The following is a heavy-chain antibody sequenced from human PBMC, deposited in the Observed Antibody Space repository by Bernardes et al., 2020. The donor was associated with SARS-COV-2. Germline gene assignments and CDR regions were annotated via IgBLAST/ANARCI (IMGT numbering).Heavy chain of an antibody. CDR1: GFTFSSYA. J-gene: IGHJ3*02. Sequence: GGSLRLSCAASGFTFSSYAMSWVRRAPGKGLEWVSAISGSGGSTYYADSVKGRFTISRDNSKNTLYLQMNSLRAEDTAVYYCAKVRYIHDAHDAFDIWGQGTMVTVSS. V-gene: IGHV3-23*01. CDR3: AKVRYIHDAHDAFDI. CDR2: ISGSGGST. D-gene: IGHD3-16*02.